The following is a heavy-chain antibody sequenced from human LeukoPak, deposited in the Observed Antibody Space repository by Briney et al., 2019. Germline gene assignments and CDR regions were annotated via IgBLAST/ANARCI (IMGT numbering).Heavy chain of an antibody. CDR3: ARGLLWFGDLFVY. J-gene: IGHJ4*02. CDR1: GFTFDDYA. CDR2: ISWNSGSI. Sequence: GRSLRLSCAASGFTFDDYAMHWVRQAPGKGLEWVSGISWNSGSIGYADSVKGRFTISRDNAKNTMYLQMSTLRAEDTAVYYCARGLLWFGDLFVYWGQGTLVTVSS. V-gene: IGHV3-9*01. D-gene: IGHD3-10*01.